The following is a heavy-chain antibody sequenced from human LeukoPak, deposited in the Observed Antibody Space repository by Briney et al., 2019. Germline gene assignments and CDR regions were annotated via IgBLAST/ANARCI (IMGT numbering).Heavy chain of an antibody. D-gene: IGHD3-10*01. Sequence: GGSLRLSCLASGFTFRSYWMTWVRQAPGKGLEWVANINQDGSEKYYADSLKGRFTISRDNAKNSLYLQMNSLRAEDTAVYYCARGGILWFGELLSTDYWGQGTLVTVSS. CDR1: GFTFRSYW. J-gene: IGHJ4*02. CDR2: INQDGSEK. V-gene: IGHV3-7*01. CDR3: ARGGILWFGELLSTDY.